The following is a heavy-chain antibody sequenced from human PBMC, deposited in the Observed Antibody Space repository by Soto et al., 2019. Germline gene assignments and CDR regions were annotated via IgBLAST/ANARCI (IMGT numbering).Heavy chain of an antibody. CDR3: ARNYYDSSGYLGGPRPDAFDI. J-gene: IGHJ3*02. CDR2: INPITGGT. CDR1: GYTFTSYY. V-gene: IGHV1-2*02. Sequence: ASVKVSCKASGYTFTSYYIHWVRQAPGQGREWMGWINPITGGTNYAPKFRGRVTMTRDTSITTAYMELSRLRSDDTAVYYCARNYYDSSGYLGGPRPDAFDIWGQGXMVTVSS. D-gene: IGHD3-22*01.